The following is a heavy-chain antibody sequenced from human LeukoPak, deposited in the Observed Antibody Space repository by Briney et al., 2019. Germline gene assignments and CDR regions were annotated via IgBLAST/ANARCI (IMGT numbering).Heavy chain of an antibody. CDR3: ARTDYDFWSGYYTLDY. Sequence: TSQTLSLTCTVSGGSISSGDYYWSWIRQPPGKGLEWIGYIYYSGSTYYNPSLKSRVTISVDTSKNQFSLKLSSVTAADTAVYYCARTDYDFWSGYYTLDYWGQGTLVTVSS. J-gene: IGHJ4*02. CDR1: GGSISSGDYY. CDR2: IYYSGST. V-gene: IGHV4-30-4*08. D-gene: IGHD3-3*01.